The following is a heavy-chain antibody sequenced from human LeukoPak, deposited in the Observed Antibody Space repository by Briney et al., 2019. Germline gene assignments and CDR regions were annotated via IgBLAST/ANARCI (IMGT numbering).Heavy chain of an antibody. V-gene: IGHV3-30*18. CDR2: ISYDGSNK. J-gene: IGHJ3*02. Sequence: QPGGSLRLSCAASGFTFSSYGMHWVRQAPGKGLEWVAVISYDGSNKYYADSVKGRFTISRDNSKNTLYLQMSSLRAEDTAVYYCAKDSTTSITGTTLYAFDIWGQGTMVTVSS. D-gene: IGHD1-20*01. CDR3: AKDSTTSITGTTLYAFDI. CDR1: GFTFSSYG.